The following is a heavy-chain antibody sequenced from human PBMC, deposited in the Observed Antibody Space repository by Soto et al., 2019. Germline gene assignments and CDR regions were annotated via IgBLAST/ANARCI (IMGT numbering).Heavy chain of an antibody. CDR1: GDSISSSRYY. V-gene: IGHV4-39*07. J-gene: IGHJ6*02. D-gene: IGHD2-21*02. CDR3: TRDGDGRMTTNPYYYYGMDV. CDR2: IYHRGST. Sequence: SETLSLTCTVSGDSISSSRYYWGWVRQPPGKGLEWIGSIYHRGSTYYSPSLKRRVSISVDTSKNQFSLNLSSVTAADTAVYYCTRDGDGRMTTNPYYYYGMDVWGPGITVTVSS.